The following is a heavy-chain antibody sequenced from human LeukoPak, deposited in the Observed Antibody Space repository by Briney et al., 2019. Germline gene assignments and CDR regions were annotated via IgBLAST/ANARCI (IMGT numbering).Heavy chain of an antibody. D-gene: IGHD2-2*01. J-gene: IGHJ5*02. CDR1: GFTFSSYE. Sequence: GGSLRLSCAASGFTFSSYEMNWVRQAPGKGLEWVSSISGSGGSTYYTDSVKGRFTISRDNSKNTLYLQMNSLRAEDTAVYYCAKDRCGTSCQLNWFDPWGQGTLVTVSS. V-gene: IGHV3-23*01. CDR2: ISGSGGST. CDR3: AKDRCGTSCQLNWFDP.